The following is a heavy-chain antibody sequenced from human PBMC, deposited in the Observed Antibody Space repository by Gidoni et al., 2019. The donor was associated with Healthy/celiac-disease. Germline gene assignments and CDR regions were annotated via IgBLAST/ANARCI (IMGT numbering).Heavy chain of an antibody. Sequence: EVQLVESGGGLVQPGRSLRLSCAASGFTFDDYAMHWVRQAPGKGLEWVSGISWNSGSIGYADSVKGRFTISRDNAKNSLYLQMNSLRAEDTALYYCAKDTGITIFGVVMGSGGWFDPWGQGTLVTVSS. D-gene: IGHD3-3*01. J-gene: IGHJ5*02. CDR2: ISWNSGSI. CDR1: GFTFDDYA. CDR3: AKDTGITIFGVVMGSGGWFDP. V-gene: IGHV3-9*01.